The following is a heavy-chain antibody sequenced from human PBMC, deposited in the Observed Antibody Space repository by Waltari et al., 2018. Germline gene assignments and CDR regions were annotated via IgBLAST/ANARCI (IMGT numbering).Heavy chain of an antibody. CDR3: ARDPPPGIAASYGMDV. J-gene: IGHJ6*02. Sequence: QVQLVQSGAEVKKPGASVKVSCKASGYTFTGYYMHWVRQAPGQGLEWMGWINPNSGGTNYAQKFQGRVTMTRDTSISTAYMELSRLRSDDTAVYYCARDPPPGIAASYGMDVWGQGTTVTVSS. V-gene: IGHV1-2*02. D-gene: IGHD6-13*01. CDR1: GYTFTGYY. CDR2: INPNSGGT.